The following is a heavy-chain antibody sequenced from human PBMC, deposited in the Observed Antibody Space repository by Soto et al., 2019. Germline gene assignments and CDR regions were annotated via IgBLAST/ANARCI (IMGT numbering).Heavy chain of an antibody. CDR2: ISYDASNK. J-gene: IGHJ4*02. Sequence: GGALRLSCAASGFTFSTYAMNWVRQAPGKGLEWVAAISYDASNKYYAGSVKGRFTISRDNYKNTLYLQMNSLRTEDTAVYYCARWVYAFDYWGQGTLVTVSS. CDR3: ARWVYAFDY. D-gene: IGHD6-13*01. CDR1: GFTFSTYA. V-gene: IGHV3-30-3*01.